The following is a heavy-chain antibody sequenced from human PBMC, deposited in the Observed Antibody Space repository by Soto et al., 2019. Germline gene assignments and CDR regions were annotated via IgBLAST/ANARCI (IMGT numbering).Heavy chain of an antibody. CDR2: IYYSGGT. Sequence: QVQLQESGPGLVNPSETLSLTCSVSGASMSSYYWSWIRQPPGKGLEWIGYIYYSGGTNYNPSLKGRVTISIDTSKNQFSLKMTSVTAADTAVYHRASLGIHPRAGPNWNFYLWGRGTLVIVSS. CDR3: ASLGIHPRAGPNWNFYL. CDR1: GASMSSYY. J-gene: IGHJ2*01. D-gene: IGHD6-13*01. V-gene: IGHV4-59*01.